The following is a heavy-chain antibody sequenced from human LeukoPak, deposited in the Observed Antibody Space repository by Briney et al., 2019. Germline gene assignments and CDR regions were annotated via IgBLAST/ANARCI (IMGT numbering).Heavy chain of an antibody. CDR2: INHSGDT. D-gene: IGHD5-24*01. CDR3: ARGLIDGHNSHSLDY. CDR1: GGSFSDYQ. J-gene: IGHJ4*02. V-gene: IGHV4-34*01. Sequence: SETLSLTRAVYGGSFSDYQWSWIRQPPGEGLEWIGEINHSGDTNYNPSLKSRVTISVDTSKNQFSLKVTSVTATDTAVYYCARGLIDGHNSHSLDYWAQGTLVTVSS.